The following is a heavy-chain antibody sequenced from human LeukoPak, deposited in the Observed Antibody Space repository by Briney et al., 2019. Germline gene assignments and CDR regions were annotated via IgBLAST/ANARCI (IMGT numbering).Heavy chain of an antibody. Sequence: TGGSLRLSCVASGFTFSGYVMHWVRHAPGKGLEWLASIWYDGSSTSYVDSVKGRFSISRDNSKNTLFLQMNSLRPEDTAIYYCAKDPADYSFDYWGQGTLVTVSS. J-gene: IGHJ4*02. V-gene: IGHV3-30*02. CDR2: IWYDGSST. CDR1: GFTFSGYV. CDR3: AKDPADYSFDY. D-gene: IGHD2-21*02.